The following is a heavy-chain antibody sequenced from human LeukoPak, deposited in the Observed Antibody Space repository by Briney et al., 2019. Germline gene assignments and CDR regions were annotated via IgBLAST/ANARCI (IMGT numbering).Heavy chain of an antibody. J-gene: IGHJ4*02. Sequence: GGSLRLSCAASGFTFSSYWMSWVRQAPGKGLEWVAVIWYDGSNKYYADPVKGRFTISRDNSKNTLYLQMNSLRAEDTAVYYCARDSTSIAARPGDYWGQGTLVTVSS. CDR3: ARDSTSIAARPGDY. D-gene: IGHD6-6*01. V-gene: IGHV3-33*08. CDR1: GFTFSSYW. CDR2: IWYDGSNK.